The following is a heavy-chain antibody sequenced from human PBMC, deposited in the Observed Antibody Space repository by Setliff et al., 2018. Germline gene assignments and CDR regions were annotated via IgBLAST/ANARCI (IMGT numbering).Heavy chain of an antibody. CDR2: IYSSGST. Sequence: KSSETLSLTCTVSGGSISSGDYYWSWIRQPPGKGLEWIGYIYSSGSTYYNPSLKSRVSISVDTSKNQFSLKLSSMTAADTAVYYCARESRYYYDNLGTLDYWGQGTLVTVSS. J-gene: IGHJ4*02. CDR3: ARESRYYYDNLGTLDY. CDR1: GGSISSGDYY. D-gene: IGHD3-22*01. V-gene: IGHV4-30-4*08.